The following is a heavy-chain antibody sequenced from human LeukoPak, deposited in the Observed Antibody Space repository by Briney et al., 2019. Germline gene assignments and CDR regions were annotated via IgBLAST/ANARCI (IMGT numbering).Heavy chain of an antibody. CDR3: ARDRYYYGSGSPNWFDP. D-gene: IGHD3-10*01. CDR2: IYYSGST. V-gene: IGHV4-39*07. Sequence: SETLSLTCTVSGGSISSSSYYWGWIRQPPGKGLEWIGSIYYSGSTYYNPSLKSRVTISVDTSKNQFSLKLSSVTAADTAVYYCARDRYYYGSGSPNWFDPWGQGTLVTVSS. J-gene: IGHJ5*02. CDR1: GGSISSSSYY.